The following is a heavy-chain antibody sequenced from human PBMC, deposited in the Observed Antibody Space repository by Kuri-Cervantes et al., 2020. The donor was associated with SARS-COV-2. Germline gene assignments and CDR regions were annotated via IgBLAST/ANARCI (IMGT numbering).Heavy chain of an antibody. V-gene: IGHV3-48*01. D-gene: IGHD6-13*01. Sequence: GGSLRLSCAASGFTFSSYAMSWIRQAPGKGLEWVSYISSSGGIYMQYADSVKGRFTISRDNSRNFLYQQMNSLRPEDMAVYYCVRHKAAAGIVAPDWGQGTLVTVSS. CDR1: GFTFSSYA. CDR2: ISSSGGIYM. J-gene: IGHJ4*02. CDR3: VRHKAAAGIVAPD.